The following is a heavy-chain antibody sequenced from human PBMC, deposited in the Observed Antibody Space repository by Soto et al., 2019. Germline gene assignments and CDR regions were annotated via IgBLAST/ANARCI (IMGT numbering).Heavy chain of an antibody. J-gene: IGHJ4*02. Sequence: QVQLVESGGGVVQPGRSLKLSCAASGFTFSNYAIHWVRQAPGKGLEWVAVIASDGKDKRYADSVKGRFTISRDNSKNTGYQQMNSLRGDDTAVYYCAKDGAIAAADYFFDYWGQGSLVTVSS. V-gene: IGHV3-30*18. D-gene: IGHD6-13*01. CDR1: GFTFSNYA. CDR3: AKDGAIAAADYFFDY. CDR2: IASDGKDK.